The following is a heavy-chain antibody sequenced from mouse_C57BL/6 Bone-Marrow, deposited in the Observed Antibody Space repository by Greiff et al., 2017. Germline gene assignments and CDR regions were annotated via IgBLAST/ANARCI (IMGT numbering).Heavy chain of an antibody. V-gene: IGHV1-54*01. J-gene: IGHJ2*01. CDR2: INPGSGGT. CDR1: GYAFTNYL. Sequence: QVQLQQSGAELVRPGTSVKVSCKASGYAFTNYLIEWVKQRPGQGLEWIGVINPGSGGTNYNEKFKGKATLTADKSSSTAYMQLSSLTSEDSAVYFCARIYYGNWVFDYWGQGTTLTVSS. D-gene: IGHD2-1*01. CDR3: ARIYYGNWVFDY.